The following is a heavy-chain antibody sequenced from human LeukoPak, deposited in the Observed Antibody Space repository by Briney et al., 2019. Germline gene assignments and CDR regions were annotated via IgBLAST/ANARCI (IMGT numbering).Heavy chain of an antibody. D-gene: IGHD3-16*01. J-gene: IGHJ6*02. CDR1: GFTLSSHG. CDR3: AKDPGGGTPLEYYYGMDV. V-gene: IGHV3-30*18. Sequence: GGSLRLSCAASGFTLSSHGMHWVRQAPGKGLERVAVISYDGCSKYYADSVKGRVIISRDNSKNTLYLQMNSLRAEDTAVYYCAKDPGGGTPLEYYYGMDVWGQGTTVTVSS. CDR2: ISYDGCSK.